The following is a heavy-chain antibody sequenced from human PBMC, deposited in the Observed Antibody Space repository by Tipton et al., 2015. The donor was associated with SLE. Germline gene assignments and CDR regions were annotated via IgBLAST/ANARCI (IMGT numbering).Heavy chain of an antibody. J-gene: IGHJ4*02. CDR1: GFTFDEHS. CDR2: IDSVGTVT. V-gene: IGHV3-74*01. Sequence: SLRLSCEASGFTFDEHSMHWVRQAPGKGLEWVSLIDSVGTVTSYADSVKGRFTISRDNGKNTLYLQMNSLRVDDTAVYYCTGPTLLDYWGQGTLVTVSS. CDR3: TGPTLLDY.